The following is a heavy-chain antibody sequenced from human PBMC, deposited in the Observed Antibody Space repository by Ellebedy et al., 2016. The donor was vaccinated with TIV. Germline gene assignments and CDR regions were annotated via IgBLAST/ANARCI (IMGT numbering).Heavy chain of an antibody. CDR2: IYTSGST. CDR3: ARDRDYGDHVSSDAFDI. D-gene: IGHD4-17*01. V-gene: IGHV4-4*07. CDR1: GGSISSYY. Sequence: SETLSLTCTVSGGSISSYYWSWIRQPAGKGLEWIGRIYTSGSTNYNPSLKSRVTMSVDTSKNQFSLKLSSVTAADTAVYYCARDRDYGDHVSSDAFDIWGQGTMVTVSS. J-gene: IGHJ3*02.